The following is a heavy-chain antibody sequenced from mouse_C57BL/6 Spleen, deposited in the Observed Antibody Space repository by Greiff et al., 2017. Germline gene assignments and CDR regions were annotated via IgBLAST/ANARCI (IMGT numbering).Heavy chain of an antibody. CDR2: INPSNGGT. D-gene: IGHD2-4*01. J-gene: IGHJ4*01. Sequence: QVHVKQPGTELVKPGASVKLSCKASGYTFTSYWMHWVKQRPGQGLEWIGNINPSNGGTNYNEKFKSKATLTVDKSSSTAYMQLSSLTSEDSAVYYCARGGDYDDYYYTMDYWGQGTSVTVSS. CDR1: GYTFTSYW. V-gene: IGHV1-53*01. CDR3: ARGGDYDDYYYTMDY.